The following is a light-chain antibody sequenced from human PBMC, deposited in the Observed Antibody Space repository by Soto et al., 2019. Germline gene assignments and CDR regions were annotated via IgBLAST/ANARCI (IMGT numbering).Light chain of an antibody. Sequence: ELVLTQSPGTLSLSPGERATLSCRASQIVTNNYLAWYQHKPGQAPRLLIFAVSNRATGIPDRFSGGGSGPDFTLAISRLEPDDFGVYYCQQYGGSSWTFGQGTKVEIK. J-gene: IGKJ1*01. CDR3: QQYGGSSWT. V-gene: IGKV3-20*01. CDR2: AVS. CDR1: QIVTNNY.